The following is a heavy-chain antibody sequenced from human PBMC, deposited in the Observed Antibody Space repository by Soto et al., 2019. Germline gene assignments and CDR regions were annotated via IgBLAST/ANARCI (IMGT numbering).Heavy chain of an antibody. Sequence: PGGSLRLSCVASGFTLSNYGMHWVRQAPGKGLEWIALIWYEGTTKYSTDSMKGRFSISGDQYKSTLYLQVNSLRAEDTATYYCARDVGSSGSSRWFDTWGQGTLVTVPQ. CDR2: IWYEGTTK. CDR3: ARDVGSSGSSRWFDT. J-gene: IGHJ5*02. V-gene: IGHV3-33*01. CDR1: GFTLSNYG. D-gene: IGHD3-10*01.